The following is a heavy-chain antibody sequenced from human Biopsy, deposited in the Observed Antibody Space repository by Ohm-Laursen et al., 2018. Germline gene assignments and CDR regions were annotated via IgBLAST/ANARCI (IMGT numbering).Heavy chain of an antibody. Sequence: SQTLSLTCTVSGDSINNYYWSWIRQPAGKGLEWIGYVYYSGPKTYNPSLRSRVTISVDTSMNQISLRLQSVTAADTAIYYCTRATNSTGWPYYYFYGMDIWGQGTTVTVSS. V-gene: IGHV4-59*01. J-gene: IGHJ6*02. CDR1: GDSINNYY. CDR2: VYYSGPK. D-gene: IGHD2/OR15-2a*01. CDR3: TRATNSTGWPYYYFYGMDI.